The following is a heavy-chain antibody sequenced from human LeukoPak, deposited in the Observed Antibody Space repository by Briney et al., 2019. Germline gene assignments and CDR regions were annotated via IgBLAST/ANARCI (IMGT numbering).Heavy chain of an antibody. CDR2: INPKTGAT. CDR1: GYTFTDDF. Sequence: ASVKVSCKASGYTFTDDFLHWLRQAPGQGLEWMGWINPKTGATNYAQRFQGRVTMTRDSSITTGNMELNRLTSDDTALYYCARAYEYGWFDPWGQGTLVTVSS. V-gene: IGHV1-2*02. CDR3: ARAYEYGWFDP. J-gene: IGHJ5*02. D-gene: IGHD3-16*01.